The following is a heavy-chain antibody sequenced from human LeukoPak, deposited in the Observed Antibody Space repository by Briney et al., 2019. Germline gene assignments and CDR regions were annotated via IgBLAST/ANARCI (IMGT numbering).Heavy chain of an antibody. Sequence: ASVKVSCKASGYTFTTYIIHWVRQAPGQRLEWMGWIKTGNGNTEYSQNFQGRVTITRDTSASTAYYCARDRFYGSGTYNHFDSWGQGAQVTVSS. CDR1: GYTFTTYI. V-gene: IGHV1-3*04. D-gene: IGHD3-10*01. J-gene: IGHJ4*02. CDR3: DS. CDR2: IKTGNGNT.